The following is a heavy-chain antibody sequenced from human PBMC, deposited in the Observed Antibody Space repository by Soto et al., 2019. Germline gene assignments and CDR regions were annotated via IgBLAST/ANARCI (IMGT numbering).Heavy chain of an antibody. CDR2: IYSGGST. Sequence: LRLSCAASGFTVSSNYTSWVRQAPGKGLEWVSVIYSGGSTYYADSVKGRFTISRDNSKNTLYLQMNSLRAEDTAVYYCARDTGSIYFDYWGQGTLVTVSS. J-gene: IGHJ4*02. D-gene: IGHD3-10*01. CDR1: GFTVSSNY. CDR3: ARDTGSIYFDY. V-gene: IGHV3-53*01.